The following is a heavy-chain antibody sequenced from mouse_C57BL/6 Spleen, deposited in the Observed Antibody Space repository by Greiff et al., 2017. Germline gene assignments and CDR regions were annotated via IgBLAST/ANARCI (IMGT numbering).Heavy chain of an antibody. Sequence: EVKLVESEGGLVQPGSSMKLSCTASGFTFSDYYMAWVRQVPEKGLELVANINYDGSSTYYLDSLKSRFIISRDNAKNILYLQMSSLKSEDTATYYCARESSSYGYFDYWGQGTTLTVSS. J-gene: IGHJ2*01. CDR3: ARESSSYGYFDY. D-gene: IGHD1-1*01. CDR1: GFTFSDYY. V-gene: IGHV5-16*01. CDR2: INYDGSST.